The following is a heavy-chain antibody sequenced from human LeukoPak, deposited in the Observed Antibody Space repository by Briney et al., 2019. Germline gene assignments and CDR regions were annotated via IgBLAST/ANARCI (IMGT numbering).Heavy chain of an antibody. J-gene: IGHJ5*02. CDR2: LYYSGST. Sequence: SETLSLTCTVSGGSISNYYWTWIRQPPGKGLEGIGYLYYSGSTNYNPSLKSRVTISVDTSKNQFSLKLSPVTAADPAVYYCASLRAPRYNWFDPWGQGTLVTVSS. V-gene: IGHV4-59*01. CDR3: ASLRAPRYNWFDP. CDR1: GGSISNYY.